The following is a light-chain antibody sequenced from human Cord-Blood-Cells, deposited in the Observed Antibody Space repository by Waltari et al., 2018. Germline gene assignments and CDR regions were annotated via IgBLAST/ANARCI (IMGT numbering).Light chain of an antibody. CDR3: QQYYSTPLT. V-gene: IGKV4-1*01. CDR2: LAS. Sequence: DIVMTQSQDSLAVSLGERATINCKSSQSVLYSSNKKKYLSWYPQKPGQPPKLLIYLASTRESGIPDRFSGSGSGTDFTLTISSLQAEDVTVDYCQQYYSTPLTFGGGTKVEIK. CDR1: QSVLYSSNKKKY. J-gene: IGKJ4*01.